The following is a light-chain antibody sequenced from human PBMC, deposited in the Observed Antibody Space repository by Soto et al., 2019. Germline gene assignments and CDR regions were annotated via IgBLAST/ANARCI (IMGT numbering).Light chain of an antibody. CDR2: DVS. CDR3: AAWNGSLNNVL. V-gene: IGLV2-14*01. Sequence: QSALTQPASVSGSPGQSITISCTGTSSDVGGYNYVSWYQQYPGKAPKLMIYDVSNRPSGVSNRFSGSKSGTSASLAISGLQSEDEAKYSCAAWNGSLNNVLFRGVTKVTVL. CDR1: SSDVGGYNY. J-gene: IGLJ2*01.